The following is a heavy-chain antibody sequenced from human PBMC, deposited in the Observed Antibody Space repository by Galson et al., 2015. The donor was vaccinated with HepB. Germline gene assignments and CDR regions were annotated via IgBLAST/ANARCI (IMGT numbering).Heavy chain of an antibody. CDR2: ISDSGDST. V-gene: IGHV3-23*01. Sequence: SLRLSCAASGFIFSSYAMSWVRQAPGKGLEWVSIISDSGDSTYYAGSVKGRFTISRDNSKNTLYLQMNSLRAEDTAVYCCAKEVMVRGVFSYFDYWGQGTLVTVSS. CDR1: GFIFSSYA. D-gene: IGHD3-10*01. CDR3: AKEVMVRGVFSYFDY. J-gene: IGHJ4*02.